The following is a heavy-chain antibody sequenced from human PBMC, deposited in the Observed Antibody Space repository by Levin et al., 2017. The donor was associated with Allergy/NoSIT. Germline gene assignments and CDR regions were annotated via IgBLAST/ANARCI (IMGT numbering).Heavy chain of an antibody. V-gene: IGHV3-23*01. CDR3: ARDPNGDYVGAFVF. J-gene: IGHJ3*01. CDR1: GFRLSDYA. Sequence: GGSLRLSCAASGFRLSDYALTWVRQAPGKGLEWLSSITGNGGVTQYEESVRGRFTVSRDNFKNTLFLQLDSLRVEDTAIYYCARDPNGDYVGAFVFWGQGTLVTVSS. D-gene: IGHD4-17*01. CDR2: ITGNGGVT.